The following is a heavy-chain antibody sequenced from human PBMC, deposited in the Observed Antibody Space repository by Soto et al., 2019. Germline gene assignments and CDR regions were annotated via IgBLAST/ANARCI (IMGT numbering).Heavy chain of an antibody. CDR3: ARDRGPIAARPFARNWFDP. J-gene: IGHJ5*02. Sequence: GGSLRLSCAASGFTFSSYSMNWVRQAPGKGLEWVSSISSSSSYIYYADSVKGRFTISRDNAKNSLYLQMNSLRAEDTAVYYCARDRGPIAARPFARNWFDPWGQGTLVTVSS. D-gene: IGHD6-6*01. V-gene: IGHV3-21*01. CDR1: GFTFSSYS. CDR2: ISSSSSYI.